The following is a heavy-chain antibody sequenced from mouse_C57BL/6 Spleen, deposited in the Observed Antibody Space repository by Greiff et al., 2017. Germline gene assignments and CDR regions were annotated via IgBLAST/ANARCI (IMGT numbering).Heavy chain of an antibody. CDR2: IDPSDSYT. Sequence: QVQLQQPGAELVMPGASVKLSCKASGYTFTSYWMHWVKQRPGQGLEWIGEIDPSDSYTNYNQKFKGKSTLTVDKSSSTAYMQLSSLTSEDSAVYYCARSVYYDYDRYAMDYWGQGTSVTVSS. CDR1: GYTFTSYW. V-gene: IGHV1-69*01. CDR3: ARSVYYDYDRYAMDY. J-gene: IGHJ4*01. D-gene: IGHD2-4*01.